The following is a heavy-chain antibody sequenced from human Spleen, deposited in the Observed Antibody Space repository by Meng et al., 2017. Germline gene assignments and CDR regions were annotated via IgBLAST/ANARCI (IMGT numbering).Heavy chain of an antibody. CDR2: IWYDGTYK. CDR3: AKGGAHDAFDI. D-gene: IGHD4-17*01. J-gene: IGHJ3*02. CDR1: GFTFSSYG. Sequence: GGSLRLSCAASGFTFSSYGMHWVRQAPGKGLEWVAIIWYDGTYKYNADAVKGRFIISRDNSKNTLYLQMSSLGDEDTAVYYCAKGGAHDAFDIWGQGTMVTVSS. V-gene: IGHV3-33*06.